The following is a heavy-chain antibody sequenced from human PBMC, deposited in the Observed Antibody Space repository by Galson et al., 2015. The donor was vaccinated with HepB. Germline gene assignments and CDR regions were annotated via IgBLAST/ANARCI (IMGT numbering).Heavy chain of an antibody. J-gene: IGHJ4*02. CDR2: ITPSGDNT. D-gene: IGHD6-19*01. CDR3: AKVFPEKTDGWYRQALYYFDS. V-gene: IGHV3-23*01. CDR1: GFSFSYYW. Sequence: SLRLSCAASGFSFSYYWMSWVRQAPGKGLEWVSAITPSGDNTYSADSMKGRFTISRDNSQNTLFLQMNSLRADDTAIYFCAKVFPEKTDGWYRQALYYFDSWGQGTRVTVSS.